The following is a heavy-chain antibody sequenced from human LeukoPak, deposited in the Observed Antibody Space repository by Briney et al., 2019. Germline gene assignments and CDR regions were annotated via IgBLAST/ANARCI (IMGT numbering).Heavy chain of an antibody. V-gene: IGHV1-69*05. D-gene: IGHD2-15*01. CDR3: AVGYCSGGSCYSRFDY. CDR1: GGTFSSYA. J-gene: IGHJ4*02. CDR2: IIPIFGTA. Sequence: SVKVSCTASGGTFSSYAISWVRQAPGQGLEWMGGIIPIFGTANYAQKFQGRVTITTDESTSTAYMELSSPRSEDTAVYYCAVGYCSGGSCYSRFDYWGQGTLVTVSS.